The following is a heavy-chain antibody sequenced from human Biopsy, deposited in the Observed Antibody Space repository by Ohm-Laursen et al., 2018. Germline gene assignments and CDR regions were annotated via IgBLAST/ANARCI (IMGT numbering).Heavy chain of an antibody. CDR3: ARHPTGFWFDP. CDR2: VFHSGIT. Sequence: SETLSLTCTVSGGSVSSNVHYWAWIHQPPGKGLECIGTVFHSGITFYNPSLKSRVTISIDTSKNQFSLNLSSVTAADTAVYYCARHPTGFWFDPWGQGTLVTVSS. V-gene: IGHV4-39*01. CDR1: GGSVSSNVHY. J-gene: IGHJ5*02.